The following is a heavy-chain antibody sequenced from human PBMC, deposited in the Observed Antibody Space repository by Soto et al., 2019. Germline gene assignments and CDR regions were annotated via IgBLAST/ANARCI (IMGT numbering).Heavy chain of an antibody. D-gene: IGHD3-10*01. V-gene: IGHV3-30-3*01. CDR2: ISYDGSNK. CDR3: ARTVRGRTYYYYYYGMDV. J-gene: IGHJ6*02. CDR1: GFTFSSYA. Sequence: QVQLVESGGGVVQPGRSLRLSCAASGFTFSSYAMHWVRQAPGKGLEWVAVISYDGSNKYYADSVKDRFTISRDNSKNTLYLQMNSLRAEDMAVYYCARTVRGRTYYYYYYGMDVWGQGTTVTVSS.